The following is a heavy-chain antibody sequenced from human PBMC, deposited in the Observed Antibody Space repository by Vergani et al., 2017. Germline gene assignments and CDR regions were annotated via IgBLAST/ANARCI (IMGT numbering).Heavy chain of an antibody. J-gene: IGHJ4*02. CDR3: AREGLYDYVWGSYRLRGGYYFDY. V-gene: IGHV1-3*01. CDR2: INAGNGNT. D-gene: IGHD3-16*02. Sequence: QVQFVQSGAEVKKPGASVTVSCKASGYTFTSYAMHWVRQAPGQRHEWMGWINAGNGNTKYSQKFQGRVTITRDTSASTAYMELSSLRSEDTAVYYCAREGLYDYVWGSYRLRGGYYFDYWGQGTLVTVSS. CDR1: GYTFTSYA.